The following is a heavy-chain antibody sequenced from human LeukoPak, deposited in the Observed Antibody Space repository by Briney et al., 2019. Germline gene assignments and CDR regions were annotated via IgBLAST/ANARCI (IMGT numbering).Heavy chain of an antibody. D-gene: IGHD4-23*01. Sequence: PGRSLRLSCAASGFTVSSNYLSWVRQAPGKGLECVSVIYSGGNTYYADSVKGRFTISRDNSKNTLFLQMNSLRAEDTAVYYCARRGDGGRSFDYWGQGTLVTVSS. CDR2: IYSGGNT. CDR1: GFTVSSNY. J-gene: IGHJ4*02. CDR3: ARRGDGGRSFDY. V-gene: IGHV3-53*01.